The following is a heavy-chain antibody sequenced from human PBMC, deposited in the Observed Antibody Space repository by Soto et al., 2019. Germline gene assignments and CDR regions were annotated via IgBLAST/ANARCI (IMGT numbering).Heavy chain of an antibody. CDR1: GYTFTGYY. D-gene: IGHD1-26*01. CDR2: INPNSGGT. J-gene: IGHJ6*02. CDR3: ARDLEGSILGRYYYYGMDV. V-gene: IGHV1-2*02. Sequence: ASVKVSCKASGYTFTGYYMHWVRQAPGQGLEWMGWINPNSGGTNYAQKFQGRVTVTRDTSISTAYMELSRLRSDDTAVYYCARDLEGSILGRYYYYGMDVWGQGTTVTVSS.